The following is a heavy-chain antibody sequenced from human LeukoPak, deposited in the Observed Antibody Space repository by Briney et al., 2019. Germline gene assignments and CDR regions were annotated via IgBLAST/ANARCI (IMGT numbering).Heavy chain of an antibody. J-gene: IGHJ5*02. Sequence: GASVKVSCKASGYSFTSHDINWVRQATGQGLEWMGWMNPNSGNTGYAQKFQGRVTITRNTPITTAYMELSSLRSEDTAVYYCARAIIADRRGSWFDPWGQGTLVTVSS. V-gene: IGHV1-8*03. CDR3: ARAIIADRRGSWFDP. CDR2: MNPNSGNT. CDR1: GYSFTSHD. D-gene: IGHD6-6*01.